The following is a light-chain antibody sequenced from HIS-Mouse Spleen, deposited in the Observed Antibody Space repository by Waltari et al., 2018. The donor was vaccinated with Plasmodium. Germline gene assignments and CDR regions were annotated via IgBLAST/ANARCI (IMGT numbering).Light chain of an antibody. CDR3: QQYNNWPFT. J-gene: IGKJ3*01. CDR1: QSVSSN. V-gene: IGKV3-15*01. CDR2: GAS. Sequence: EIVMTQSPANLSVSPGERATLSCRASQSVSSNLAWYQQKPGQAPRLLSYGASTRATGIPARFSGSGSGTEFTLTISSLQSEDFAVYYCQQYNNWPFTFGPGTKVDIK.